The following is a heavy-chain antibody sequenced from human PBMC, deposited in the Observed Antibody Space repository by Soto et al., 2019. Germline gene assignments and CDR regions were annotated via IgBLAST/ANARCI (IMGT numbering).Heavy chain of an antibody. D-gene: IGHD3-10*01. V-gene: IGHV3-48*01. J-gene: IGHJ6*02. CDR3: ARGYYYGSGSDPTAYYYGMDV. Sequence: GSLRLSCAASGFTFSTYSMNWVRQAPGKGLEWVSYISSTGNTIYYPDSVKGRFTISRDTAKKSLYLQMNSLRAEDTAVYYCARGYYYGSGSDPTAYYYGMDVWGQGTTVTVSS. CDR2: ISSTGNTI. CDR1: GFTFSTYS.